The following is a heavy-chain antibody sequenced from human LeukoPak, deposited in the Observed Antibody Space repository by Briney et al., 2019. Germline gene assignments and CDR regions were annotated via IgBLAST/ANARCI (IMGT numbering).Heavy chain of an antibody. V-gene: IGHV4-61*01. J-gene: IGHJ4*02. Sequence: SETLSLTCTVSGGSVNSDSDYWTWIRQPPGKGLEWIGYIYYSGSTNYNPSLTSRVTISVDTSKNQFSLKLSSVTAADTAVYYCARHGDRGGGFDYWGQGTLVTVSS. CDR1: GGSVNSDSDY. D-gene: IGHD3-10*01. CDR3: ARHGDRGGGFDY. CDR2: IYYSGST.